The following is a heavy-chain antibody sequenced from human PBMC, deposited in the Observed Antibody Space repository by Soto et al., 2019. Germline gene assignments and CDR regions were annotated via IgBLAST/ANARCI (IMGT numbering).Heavy chain of an antibody. CDR2: ISGSGGST. V-gene: IGHV3-23*01. D-gene: IGHD6-13*01. J-gene: IGHJ4*02. CDR1: GFTFSNYA. Sequence: EVQLLESGGGLVQPGGSLRLSCAASGFTFSNYAVTWVRQAPGKGLEWVSTISGSGGSTYYADSVKGRFTISSDNSKNTMYLQMNSLRAEDTAVYYCAKDQGSSWYERDYWGQGTLVTVSS. CDR3: AKDQGSSWYERDY.